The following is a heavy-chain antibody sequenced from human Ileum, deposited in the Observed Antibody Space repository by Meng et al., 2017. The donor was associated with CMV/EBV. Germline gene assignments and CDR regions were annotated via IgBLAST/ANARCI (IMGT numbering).Heavy chain of an antibody. CDR1: GDSISSGNYY. CDR3: VGDWGPYKSRGYFDP. CDR2: IYYSGST. J-gene: IGHJ5*02. D-gene: IGHD5-12*01. V-gene: IGHV4-39*07. Sequence: QVQRKESGPGLGTPSESLSLTCRVSGDSISSGNYYWGWIRQPPGKDLEWIGSIYYSGSTYDNPSLKSRVTMSVDPSKNQFSLRLSSVTAADTAIYYCVGDWGPYKSRGYFDPWGQGTLVTVSS.